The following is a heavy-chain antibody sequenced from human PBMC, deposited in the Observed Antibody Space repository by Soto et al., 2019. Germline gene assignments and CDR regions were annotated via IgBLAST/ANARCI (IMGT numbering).Heavy chain of an antibody. CDR2: ISAYNGNT. Sequence: ASVKVSCKASGYSFASYGISWVRQAPGQGLEWMGWISAYNGNTNYAQKLQGRVTMTTDTSTSTAYMELRSLRSDDTAVYYCARVVGGLVLTAYSAQGTLVTGSS. CDR1: GYSFASYG. CDR3: ARVVGGLVLTAY. V-gene: IGHV1-18*01. J-gene: IGHJ4*02. D-gene: IGHD2-21*02.